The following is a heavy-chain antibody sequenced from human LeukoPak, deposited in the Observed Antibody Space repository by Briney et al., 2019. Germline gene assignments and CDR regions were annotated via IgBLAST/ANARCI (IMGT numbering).Heavy chain of an antibody. CDR1: GGSISSYY. Sequence: SETLSLTCTVSGGSISSYYWSWIRHPAGKGLEWIGRIYSSGSTNYNPSLKSRVTMSVDTPKNQFSLKLSSVTAADTAVYYCARGGKATVVTVWGQGTLVTVSS. D-gene: IGHD4-23*01. J-gene: IGHJ4*02. CDR2: IYSSGST. CDR3: ARGGKATVVTV. V-gene: IGHV4-4*07.